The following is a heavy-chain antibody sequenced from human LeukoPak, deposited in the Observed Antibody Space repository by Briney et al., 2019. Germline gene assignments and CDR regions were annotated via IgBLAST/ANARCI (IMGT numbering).Heavy chain of an antibody. CDR3: ARSIQLWFPDY. V-gene: IGHV4-59*12. J-gene: IGHJ4*02. Sequence: SETLSLTCTVSGGSISSYYWSWIRQPPGKGLEWIGYIYYSGSTNYNPSLKSRVTISVDTSKNQFSLKLSSVTAADTAVYYCARSIQLWFPDYWGQGTLVTVSS. D-gene: IGHD5-18*01. CDR1: GGSISSYY. CDR2: IYYSGST.